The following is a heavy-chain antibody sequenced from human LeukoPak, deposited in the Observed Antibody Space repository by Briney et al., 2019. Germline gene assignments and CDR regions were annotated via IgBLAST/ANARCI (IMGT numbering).Heavy chain of an antibody. Sequence: ASVKVSCKASGYTFTGYYMHWVRQAPGQGREWMGWINPNSGGTNYAQKFQGRVTMTRATSISTAYMELSRLRSDDTAVYYCARGGGLGCSGGSCYGHYYYGMDVWGQGTTVTVSS. D-gene: IGHD2-15*01. CDR1: GYTFTGYY. CDR3: ARGGGLGCSGGSCYGHYYYGMDV. V-gene: IGHV1-2*02. CDR2: INPNSGGT. J-gene: IGHJ6*02.